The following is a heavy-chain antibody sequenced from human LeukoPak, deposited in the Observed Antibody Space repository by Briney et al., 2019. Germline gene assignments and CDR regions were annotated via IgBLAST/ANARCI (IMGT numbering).Heavy chain of an antibody. CDR2: IRYDGSNK. J-gene: IGHJ4*02. CDR3: ASGGVGYGDYNYYFDY. CDR1: GFTFSSYG. D-gene: IGHD4-17*01. V-gene: IGHV3-30*02. Sequence: GGSLRLSCAASGFTFSSYGMHWVRQAPGKGLEWVAFIRYDGSNKYYADSVKGRFTISRDNAKNTLYLQMNSLRAEDTAVYYCASGGVGYGDYNYYFDYWGQGTLVTVSS.